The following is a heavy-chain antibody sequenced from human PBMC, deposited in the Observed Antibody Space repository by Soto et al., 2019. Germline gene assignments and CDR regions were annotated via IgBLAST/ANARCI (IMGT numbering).Heavy chain of an antibody. CDR2: INSDGSST. D-gene: IGHD3-10*01. CDR1: GFTFSSYW. V-gene: IGHV3-74*01. J-gene: IGHJ6*03. Sequence: GGSLRLSCAASGFTFSSYWMHWVRQAPGKGLVWVSRINSDGSSTSYADSVKGRFTISRDNAKNTLYLQMNSLRAEDTAVYYCARDIIEGGEIPSIYYYYMDVWGKGTTVTVSS. CDR3: ARDIIEGGEIPSIYYYYMDV.